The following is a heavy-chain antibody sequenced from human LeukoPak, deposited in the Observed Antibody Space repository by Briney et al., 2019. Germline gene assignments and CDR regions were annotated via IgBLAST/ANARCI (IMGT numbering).Heavy chain of an antibody. V-gene: IGHV3-23*01. CDR2: IRSSGVST. D-gene: IGHD5-12*01. CDR3: ARDGLKYGGYGSLGWFDP. CDR1: GFTFNTYA. J-gene: IGHJ5*02. Sequence: PGGSLRLSCAASGFTFNTYAMSWVRQAPGKGLEWVSGIRSSGVSTYYADSVKGRFTISRDNSKNTLYLQMNSLRAEDTAVYYCARDGLKYGGYGSLGWFDPWGQGTLVTVSS.